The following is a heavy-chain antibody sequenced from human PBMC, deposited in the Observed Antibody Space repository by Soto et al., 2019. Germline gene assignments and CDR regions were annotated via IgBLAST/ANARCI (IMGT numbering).Heavy chain of an antibody. CDR1: GGSISSGGYS. D-gene: IGHD6-19*01. Sequence: SETLSLTCAVSGGSISSGGYSWSWIRQPPGKGLEWIGFIYNSGSTYYSPSLKSQLTISIDTSKNQFSLMLTSVTASDTAVYYCARHIYTNGWPNWFDPWGQGTLVTVSS. CDR3: ARHIYTNGWPNWFDP. J-gene: IGHJ5*02. CDR2: IYNSGST. V-gene: IGHV4-30-2*03.